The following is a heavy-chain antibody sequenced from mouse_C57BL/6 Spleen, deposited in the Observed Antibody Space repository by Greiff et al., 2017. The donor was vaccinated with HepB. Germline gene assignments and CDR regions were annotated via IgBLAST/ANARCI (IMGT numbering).Heavy chain of an antibody. CDR2: IYPGSGST. CDR1: GYTFTSYW. Sequence: QVQLQQPGAELVKPGASVKMSCKASGYTFTSYWITWVKQRPGQGLEWIGDIYPGSGSTNYNEKFKSKATLTVDTSSSTAYMQLSSLTSEDSAVYYCARPYGYDREDYFDYWGQGTTLTVSS. CDR3: ARPYGYDREDYFDY. V-gene: IGHV1-55*01. D-gene: IGHD2-2*01. J-gene: IGHJ2*01.